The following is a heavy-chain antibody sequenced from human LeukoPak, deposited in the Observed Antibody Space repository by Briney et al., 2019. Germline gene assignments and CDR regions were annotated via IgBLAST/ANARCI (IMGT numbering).Heavy chain of an antibody. CDR3: ARDGEWLRPTDY. Sequence: GSLRLSCAASGFTFSDYYMSWIRQAPGKGLEWISYISSSGDTIYYAESVKGRFTISRDNAKNSLYLQMNSLRAEDTAVSYCARDGEWLRPTDYWGQGTLVTVSS. CDR1: GFTFSDYY. V-gene: IGHV3-11*04. J-gene: IGHJ4*02. D-gene: IGHD5-12*01. CDR2: ISSSGDTI.